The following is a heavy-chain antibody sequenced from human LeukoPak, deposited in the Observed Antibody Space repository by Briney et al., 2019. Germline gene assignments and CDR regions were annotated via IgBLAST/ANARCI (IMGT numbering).Heavy chain of an antibody. D-gene: IGHD6-13*01. CDR3: ARVIESSLGYSSSWLDWYFDL. Sequence: GGSLRLSCAASGFTFSSYGMHWVRQAPGKGLEWVAVISYDGSNKYYADSVKGRFTISRDNSKNTLYLQMNSLRAEDTAVYYCARVIESSLGYSSSWLDWYFDLWGRGTLVTVSS. J-gene: IGHJ2*01. CDR1: GFTFSSYG. V-gene: IGHV3-30*03. CDR2: ISYDGSNK.